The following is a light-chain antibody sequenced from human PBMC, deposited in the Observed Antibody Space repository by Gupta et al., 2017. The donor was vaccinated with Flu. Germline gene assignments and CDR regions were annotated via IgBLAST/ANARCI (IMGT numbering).Light chain of an antibody. CDR3: QHYDYYPNT. V-gene: IGKV1-5*01. CDR1: QNINQW. J-gene: IGKJ3*01. Sequence: DVQLTQSPSALAAPLRPRVSITCRASQNINQWLAWYQQTPGKPPRLLVYAASTLESGVPSRFKGGFSGTEFVLTITTLQPQDLGTYYCQHYDYYPNTFGSGT. CDR2: AAS.